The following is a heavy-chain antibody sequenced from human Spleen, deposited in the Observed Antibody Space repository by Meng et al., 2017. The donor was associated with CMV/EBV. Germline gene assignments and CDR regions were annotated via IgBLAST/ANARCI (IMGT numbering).Heavy chain of an antibody. CDR2: IYHSGPT. V-gene: IGHV4-30-4*08. CDR1: SLRSRDSP. Sequence: SLRSRDSPWSWVRQPPGKGLEWIGNIYHSGPTNYSPSLKSRLTISIDTSKNQFSLRLTFVTAADTAVYYCARDRANLKKYNWFDPWGQGTLVTVSS. J-gene: IGHJ5*02. CDR3: ARDRANLKKYNWFDP. D-gene: IGHD3-10*01.